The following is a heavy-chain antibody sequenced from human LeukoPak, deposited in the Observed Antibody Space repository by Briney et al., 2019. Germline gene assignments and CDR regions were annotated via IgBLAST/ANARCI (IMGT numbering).Heavy chain of an antibody. Sequence: SETLSLICTVSGGSISSSSYYWGWIRQPPGKGLEWIGSIYYSGSTYYNPSLKSRVTISVDTSKNQFSLKLSSVTAADTAVYYCADYGDYAFDYWGQGTLVTVSS. CDR2: IYYSGST. D-gene: IGHD4-17*01. CDR3: ADYGDYAFDY. CDR1: GGSISSSSYY. V-gene: IGHV4-39*07. J-gene: IGHJ4*02.